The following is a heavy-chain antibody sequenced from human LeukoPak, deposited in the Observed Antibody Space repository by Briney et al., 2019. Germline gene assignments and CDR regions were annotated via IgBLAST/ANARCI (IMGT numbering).Heavy chain of an antibody. Sequence: GESLKISCKGSGSSFTSYWIGWVRQMPGKGLEWMGIIYPGDFDTSYSPSFQGQVPISADKSISTAYLQWSSLKASDTAMYYCARQGCSSTSCYTPVLYYFDYWGQGTLVTVSS. V-gene: IGHV5-51*01. CDR3: ARQGCSSTSCYTPVLYYFDY. CDR1: GSSFTSYW. CDR2: IYPGDFDT. J-gene: IGHJ4*02. D-gene: IGHD2-2*02.